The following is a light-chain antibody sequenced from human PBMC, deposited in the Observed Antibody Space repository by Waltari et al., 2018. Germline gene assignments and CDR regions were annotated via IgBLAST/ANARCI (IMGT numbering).Light chain of an antibody. CDR2: KAS. V-gene: IGKV1-5*03. J-gene: IGKJ1*01. CDR1: HSISSW. Sequence: DIQMTQSPPTLSASVGDRVTITCRASHSISSWLAWYQQKPGKAPKLLIYKASSLQRGVPSRFSGSGSGTEFTLTISSLQPDDFATFYCQQYNTYPWTFGQGTKVEIK. CDR3: QQYNTYPWT.